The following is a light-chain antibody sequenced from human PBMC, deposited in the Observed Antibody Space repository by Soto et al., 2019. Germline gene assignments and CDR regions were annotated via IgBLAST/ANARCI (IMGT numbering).Light chain of an antibody. Sequence: QSVLTQPPSASGTPGQRVTISCSGSNSNIGSNTVNWYQQLPGTAPKLLIYSNNQRPSGVPDRFSGSKSGTSASLAISGLRSEDEADYYCAAWDDSLSVLFGGGTKLTVL. V-gene: IGLV1-44*01. CDR2: SNN. CDR3: AAWDDSLSVL. CDR1: NSNIGSNT. J-gene: IGLJ3*02.